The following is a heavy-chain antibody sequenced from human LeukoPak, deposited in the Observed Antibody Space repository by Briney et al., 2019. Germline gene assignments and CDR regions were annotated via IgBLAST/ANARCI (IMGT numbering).Heavy chain of an antibody. CDR1: GGSISSYY. CDR2: IYYSGSA. Sequence: SETLSLTCTVSGGSISSYYWSWIRQPPGKGLEWIGYIYYSGSANYNPSLKSRVTISVDTSKNQFSLKLSSVTAADTAVYYCARPRGLAAAGFDYWGQGTLVTVSS. V-gene: IGHV4-59*08. D-gene: IGHD6-13*01. J-gene: IGHJ4*02. CDR3: ARPRGLAAAGFDY.